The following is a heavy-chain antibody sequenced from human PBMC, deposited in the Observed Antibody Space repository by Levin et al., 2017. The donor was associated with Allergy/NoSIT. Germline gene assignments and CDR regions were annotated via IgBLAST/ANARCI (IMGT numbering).Heavy chain of an antibody. CDR1: GFTFSNAW. Sequence: MAGGSLRLSCAASGFTFSNAWMSWVRQAPGKGLEWVGRIKSKTDGGTTDYAAPVKGRFTISRDDSKNTLYLQMNSLKTEDTAVYYCTTGVRVGFWSGYYMEKGDYWGQGTLVTVSS. J-gene: IGHJ4*02. D-gene: IGHD3-3*01. CDR2: IKSKTDGGTT. CDR3: TTGVRVGFWSGYYMEKGDY. V-gene: IGHV3-15*01.